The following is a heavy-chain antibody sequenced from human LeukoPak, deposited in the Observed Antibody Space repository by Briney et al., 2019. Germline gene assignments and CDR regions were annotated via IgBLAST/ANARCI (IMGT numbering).Heavy chain of an antibody. Sequence: GGSLRLSCGASGPNFNSYVMSWVRQAPGKGLEWVSGISGSSGSTNYADSVKGRFTTSRDNSKNTMFLEMNSLRVEDTAVYYCGKGGNIVVVPTVPSSGRRITSSYFDIWGRGTLVTVSS. V-gene: IGHV3-23*01. D-gene: IGHD2-2*01. J-gene: IGHJ4*02. CDR2: ISGSSGST. CDR1: GPNFNSYV. CDR3: GKGGNIVVVPTVPSSGRRITSSYFDI.